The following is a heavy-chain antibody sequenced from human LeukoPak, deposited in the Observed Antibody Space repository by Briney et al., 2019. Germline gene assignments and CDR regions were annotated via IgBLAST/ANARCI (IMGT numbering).Heavy chain of an antibody. CDR2: ISSSSSYI. CDR1: GFTFSSYS. Sequence: GRSLRLSCAASGFTFSSYSMNWVRQAPGKGLEWVSSISSSSSYIYYADSVKGRFTISRDNAKNSLYLQMNSLRAEDTAVYYCANLVVAAGFDYWGQGTLVTVSS. V-gene: IGHV3-21*01. CDR3: ANLVVAAGFDY. D-gene: IGHD2-15*01. J-gene: IGHJ4*02.